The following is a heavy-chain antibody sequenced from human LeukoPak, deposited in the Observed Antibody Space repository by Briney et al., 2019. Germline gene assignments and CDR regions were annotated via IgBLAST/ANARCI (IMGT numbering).Heavy chain of an antibody. CDR2: ISGSCGST. Sequence: PGGSLRLSCAASGFTFSSYAMSWVRQAPGKGLKWVSAISGSCGSTYYADSVKGRFTISRDNSKNTLYLQMNSLRAEDTAVYYCAKESRDCSSTSCYSSWFDPWGQGTLVTVSS. J-gene: IGHJ5*02. CDR3: AKESRDCSSTSCYSSWFDP. CDR1: GFTFSSYA. D-gene: IGHD2-2*02. V-gene: IGHV3-23*01.